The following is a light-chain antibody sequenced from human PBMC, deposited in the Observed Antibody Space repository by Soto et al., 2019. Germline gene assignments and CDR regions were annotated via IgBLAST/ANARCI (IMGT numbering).Light chain of an antibody. CDR1: QSVTSTY. V-gene: IGKV3-20*01. CDR2: GAS. CDR3: QYYGRF. J-gene: IGKJ5*01. Sequence: EIVLTQSPGTLSLSPGERATLSCRASQSVTSTYLAWYQQKPGQAPRLLIYGASSRATGIPDRFSGSGSATDFTLDISRLEPEDFAVYYCQYYGRFFGQGTRLEI.